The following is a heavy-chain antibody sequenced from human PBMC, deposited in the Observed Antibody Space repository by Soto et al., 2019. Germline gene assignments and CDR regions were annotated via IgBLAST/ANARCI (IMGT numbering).Heavy chain of an antibody. CDR2: IYYSGST. V-gene: IGHV4-39*01. CDR3: ARRTGGAMVKPYDY. D-gene: IGHD5-18*01. J-gene: IGHJ4*02. Sequence: QLQLQESGPGLVKPSETLSLTCTVSGGSISSSSYYWGWIRQPPGKGLEWIGSIYYSGSTYYNPSLKSRVTIGVDTSKNQFSLKLSSVTAADTAVYYCARRTGGAMVKPYDYWGQGTLVTVSS. CDR1: GGSISSSSYY.